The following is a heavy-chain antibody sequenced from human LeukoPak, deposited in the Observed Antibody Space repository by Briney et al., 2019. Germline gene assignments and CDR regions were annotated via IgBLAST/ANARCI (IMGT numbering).Heavy chain of an antibody. D-gene: IGHD4-17*01. Sequence: GGSLRLSCAASGFTFNTYEMNWVRQAPGKGLEWVAYISSGAGSIYYADSVKGRFTIPRDNAENSLYLQMNSLRAEDTAVYYCARDHRSVIDYWGQGTLVTVSS. V-gene: IGHV3-48*03. CDR1: GFTFNTYE. J-gene: IGHJ4*02. CDR2: ISSGAGSI. CDR3: ARDHRSVIDY.